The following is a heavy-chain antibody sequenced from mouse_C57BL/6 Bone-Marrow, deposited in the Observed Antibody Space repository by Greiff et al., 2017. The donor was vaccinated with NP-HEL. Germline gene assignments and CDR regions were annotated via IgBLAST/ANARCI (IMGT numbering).Heavy chain of an antibody. CDR1: GFTFSDYG. CDR3: ARLAYYYGSSPYFDY. Sequence: EVQGVESGGGLVKPGGSLKLSCAASGFTFSDYGMHWVRQAPEKGLEWVAYISSGSSTIYYAATVKGRFTISRDNAKNTLFLQMTSLRSEDTAMYYCARLAYYYGSSPYFDYWGQGTTLTVSS. J-gene: IGHJ2*01. V-gene: IGHV5-17*01. CDR2: ISSGSSTI. D-gene: IGHD1-1*01.